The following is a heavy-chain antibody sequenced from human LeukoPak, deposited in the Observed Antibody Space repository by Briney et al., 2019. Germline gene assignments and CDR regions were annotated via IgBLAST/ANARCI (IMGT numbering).Heavy chain of an antibody. CDR2: IYYSGST. Sequence: PSETLSLTCTVSGGSISSYYWSWIRQPPGKGLEWIGYIYYSGSTNYNPSLKSRVTISVDTSKNQFSLKLSSVTAADTAVYYCARVEYDYVWGSDRYGFDYWGQGTLVTVSS. J-gene: IGHJ4*02. D-gene: IGHD3-16*02. V-gene: IGHV4-59*01. CDR1: GGSISSYY. CDR3: ARVEYDYVWGSDRYGFDY.